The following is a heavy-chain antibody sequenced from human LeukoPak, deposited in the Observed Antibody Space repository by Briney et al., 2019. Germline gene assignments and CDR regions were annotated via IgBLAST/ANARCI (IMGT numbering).Heavy chain of an antibody. Sequence: SVKVSCKASGGTFSSYAISWVRQAPGQGLEWMGGIIPIFGTANYAQKFRGRVTITADESTSTAYMELSSLRSEDTAVYYCATYYYDSSGYYPEYYFDYWGQGTLVTVSS. CDR3: ATYYYDSSGYYPEYYFDY. J-gene: IGHJ4*02. CDR2: IIPIFGTA. CDR1: GGTFSSYA. D-gene: IGHD3-22*01. V-gene: IGHV1-69*01.